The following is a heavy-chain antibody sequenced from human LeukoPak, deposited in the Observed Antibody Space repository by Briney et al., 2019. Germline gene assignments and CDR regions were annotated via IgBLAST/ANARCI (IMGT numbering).Heavy chain of an antibody. V-gene: IGHV3-21*01. CDR3: ARVGCSGGSCYSTVGY. J-gene: IGHJ4*02. CDR2: ISSSSSYI. D-gene: IGHD2-15*01. Sequence: GGSLRLSCAASGFTFSSYSMTWVRQAPGKGLEWVSSISSSSSYIYYADSVKGRFTISRDNAKNSLYLQMNSLRAEDTAVYYCARVGCSGGSCYSTVGYWGQGTLVTVSS. CDR1: GFTFSSYS.